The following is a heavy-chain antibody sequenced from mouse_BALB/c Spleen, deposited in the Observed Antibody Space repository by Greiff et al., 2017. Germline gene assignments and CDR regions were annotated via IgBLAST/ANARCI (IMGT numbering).Heavy chain of an antibody. CDR1: GYTFTSYW. J-gene: IGHJ3*01. V-gene: IGHV1S41*01. CDR3: AREVYGNYVWFAY. CDR2: IAPGSGST. Sequence: DLVKPGASVKLSCKASGYTFTSYWINWIKQRPGQGLEWIGRIAPGSGSTYYNEMFKGKATLTVDTSSSTAYIQLSSLSSEDSAVYFCAREVYGNYVWFAYWGQGTLVTVS. D-gene: IGHD2-1*01.